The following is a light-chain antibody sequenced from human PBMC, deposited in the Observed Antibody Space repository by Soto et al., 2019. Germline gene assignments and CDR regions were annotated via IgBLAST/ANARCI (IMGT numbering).Light chain of an antibody. CDR1: QSVSSY. Sequence: EIVLTQSPATLSLSPGERATLSCRASQSVSSYLAWYQQKPGQDPRLLIYDASNRATGIPARFSGSGSGTDFTLTISSLEPEDFAVYYCQQRSNWPPGWTFGQGTKVEIK. CDR2: DAS. CDR3: QQRSNWPPGWT. J-gene: IGKJ1*01. V-gene: IGKV3-11*01.